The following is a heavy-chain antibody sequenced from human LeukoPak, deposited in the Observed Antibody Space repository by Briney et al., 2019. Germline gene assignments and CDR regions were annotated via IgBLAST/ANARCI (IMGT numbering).Heavy chain of an antibody. J-gene: IGHJ4*02. CDR2: ISKDGRKN. D-gene: IGHD3-10*01. CDR1: GFSFSTSG. Sequence: GGSLRLSCEASGFSFSTSGVLWVRQAPGKGLEWMAVISKDGRKNHYADSVKGRFTISRDNSKSTLFLQMNSPRPEDTAIYYCARDLLNYGSAYYDVGIFDSWGQGTLVTVSS. CDR3: ARDLLNYGSAYYDVGIFDS. V-gene: IGHV3-30*04.